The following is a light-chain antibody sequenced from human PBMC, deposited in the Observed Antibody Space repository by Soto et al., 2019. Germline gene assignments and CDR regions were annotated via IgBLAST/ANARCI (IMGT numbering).Light chain of an antibody. CDR3: QQYGSSLGVT. Sequence: EVVFTQSPGTLSFSPGERATLSCRARQSVSSSYLAWYQQKPGQAPRLLTYGASSRATGIADKFSGSGSGTDFTLTISRLEPEDFAVYYCQQYGSSLGVTFGGGTKVDIK. J-gene: IGKJ4*01. V-gene: IGKV3-20*01. CDR1: QSVSSSY. CDR2: GAS.